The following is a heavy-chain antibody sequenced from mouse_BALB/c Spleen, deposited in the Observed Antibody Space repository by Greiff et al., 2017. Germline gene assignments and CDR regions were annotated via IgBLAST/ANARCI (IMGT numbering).Heavy chain of an antibody. CDR1: GYAFTNYL. CDR3: ARSGYYRPDWYFDV. V-gene: IGHV1-54*01. J-gene: IGHJ1*01. CDR2: INPGSGGT. D-gene: IGHD3-1*01. Sequence: QVQLQQSGAELVRPGTSVKVSCKASGYAFTNYLIEWVKQRPGQGLEWIGVINPGSGGTNYNEKFKGKATLTADKSSSTAYMQLSSLTSDDSAVYFCARSGYYRPDWYFDVWGAGTTVTVSS.